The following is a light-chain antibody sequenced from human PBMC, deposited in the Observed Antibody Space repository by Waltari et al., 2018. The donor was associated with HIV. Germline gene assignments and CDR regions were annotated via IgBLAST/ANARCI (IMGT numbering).Light chain of an antibody. CDR1: TANTGANF. CDR2: RDM. CDR3: AVLDDTLGGGV. J-gene: IGLJ2*01. Sequence: QSVLTQPPSASGTPGQKVTISCSGGTANTGANFVFWFQQFPGTAPKLLIYRDMRRHSGVPARFSGSKSGTSASLTISGLRSDDEAHYCCAVLDDTLGGGVFGGGTKLTVL. V-gene: IGLV1-47*01.